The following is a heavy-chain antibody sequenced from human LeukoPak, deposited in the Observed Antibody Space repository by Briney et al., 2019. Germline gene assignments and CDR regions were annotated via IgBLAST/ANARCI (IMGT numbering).Heavy chain of an antibody. Sequence: GGSLRLSCAASGFTFSTYWMHWIRQVPGKGLVWVSRITPPGDNTNYADSVRGRFTVSRDNAKNTLYLQMNSLRAEDTAVYFCARDLGNNPTADVDALDLGGRGTMVTVSS. D-gene: IGHD1-14*01. CDR2: ITPPGDNT. CDR3: ARDLGNNPTADVDALDL. V-gene: IGHV3-74*01. J-gene: IGHJ3*01. CDR1: GFTFSTYW.